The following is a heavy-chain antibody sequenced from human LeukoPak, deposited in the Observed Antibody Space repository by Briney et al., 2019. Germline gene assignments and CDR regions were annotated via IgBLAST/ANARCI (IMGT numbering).Heavy chain of an antibody. D-gene: IGHD2-15*01. V-gene: IGHV4-34*01. CDR1: GGSFSGYY. CDR3: ARDGGYYYGMDV. J-gene: IGHJ6*02. CDR2: INHSGST. Sequence: SETLSLTCAVYGGSFSGYYWSWIRQPPGKGLEWIGEINHSGSTNYNPSLKSRVTISVDTSKNQSSLKLSSVTAADTAVYYCARDGGYYYGMDVWGQGTTVTVSS.